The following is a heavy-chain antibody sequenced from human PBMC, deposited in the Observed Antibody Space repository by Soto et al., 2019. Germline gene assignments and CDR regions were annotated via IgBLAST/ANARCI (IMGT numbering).Heavy chain of an antibody. CDR2: ISAYNGNT. CDR1: GYTFTSYG. D-gene: IGHD3-22*01. J-gene: IGHJ4*02. Sequence: ASVKVSCKASGYTFTSYGISWVRQAPGQGLEWMGWISAYNGNTNYAQKLQGRVTMTRDTSTSTVYMELSSLRSEDTAVYYCARHKEWLYYYDSSGYSYYFDYWGQGTLVTVSS. CDR3: ARHKEWLYYYDSSGYSYYFDY. V-gene: IGHV1-18*01.